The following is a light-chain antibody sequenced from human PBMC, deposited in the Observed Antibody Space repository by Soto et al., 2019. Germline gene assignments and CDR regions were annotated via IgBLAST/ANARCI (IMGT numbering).Light chain of an antibody. CDR2: WAS. Sequence: DIVMTQSPDSLAVSLGERATINCKSSQNILYSADNKNYLAWYQQKPGQPPKVLIYWASIRDSGVPDRFSGSWSGTDFTLTINSLQAEDVAVYECQQYYSSPRTFGQGTKVEIE. J-gene: IGKJ1*01. CDR1: QNILYSADNKNY. V-gene: IGKV4-1*01. CDR3: QQYYSSPRT.